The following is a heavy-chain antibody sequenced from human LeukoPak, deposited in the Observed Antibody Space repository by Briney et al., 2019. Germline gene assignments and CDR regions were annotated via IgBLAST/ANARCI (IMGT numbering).Heavy chain of an antibody. CDR1: GGTFSNYA. Sequence: ASVKVSCKASGGTFSNYAISWVRQAPGQGLEWMGGIIPIFHTTNYAQKFQGRVTITADKSTTTAYMELSSLKSEDTAVYYCARDQNDPHDKRPAAMNYWGQGTLVTVSS. CDR2: IIPIFHTT. D-gene: IGHD2-2*01. V-gene: IGHV1-69*06. CDR3: ARDQNDPHDKRPAAMNY. J-gene: IGHJ4*02.